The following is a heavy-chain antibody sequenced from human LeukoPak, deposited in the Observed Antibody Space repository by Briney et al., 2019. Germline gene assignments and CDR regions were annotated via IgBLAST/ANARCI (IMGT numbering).Heavy chain of an antibody. CDR2: IRHDETNK. V-gene: IGHV3-30*02. D-gene: IGHD4-17*01. J-gene: IGHJ4*02. CDR3: AKDSAPTTVTLHFDY. Sequence: QAGGSLRLSCAASGFTFSTYDMHWVRQAPGKGLEWVAFIRHDETNKYYADSVKGRFTISRDNSKNTLYLQMNSLRAEDTAVYYCAKDSAPTTVTLHFDYWGQGALVTVSS. CDR1: GFTFSTYD.